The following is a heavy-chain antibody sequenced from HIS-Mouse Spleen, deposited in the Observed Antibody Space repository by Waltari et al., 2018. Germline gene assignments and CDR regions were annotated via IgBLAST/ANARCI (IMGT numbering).Heavy chain of an antibody. Sequence: QVQLQESGPGLVKPPETLSLTSTVSGGSLSSYSWSWIRQPAGKGLEWIGRIDTSGSTNYNPSLKSRVTMSVDTSKNQFSLKLSSVTAADTAVYYCARDLGSDWYSGGDAFDIWGQETMVTVSS. D-gene: IGHD2-21*02. CDR1: GGSLSSYS. J-gene: IGHJ3*02. CDR2: IDTSGST. V-gene: IGHV4-4*07. CDR3: ARDLGSDWYSGGDAFDI.